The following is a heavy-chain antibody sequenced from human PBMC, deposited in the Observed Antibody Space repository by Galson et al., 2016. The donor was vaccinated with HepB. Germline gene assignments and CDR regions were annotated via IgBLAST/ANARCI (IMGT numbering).Heavy chain of an antibody. V-gene: IGHV1-2*02. CDR2: INPNSGGT. J-gene: IGHJ6*04. Sequence: SVKVSCKASGYTFSGYYMHWVRQAPGQGLGWMGWINPNSGGTNYAQKFRGRVTMTRDTSFSTAYMELSRLRSDDTAVYYCARDRYYGSGRGMDVWGKGTTVTVSS. CDR3: ARDRYYGSGRGMDV. D-gene: IGHD3-10*01. CDR1: GYTFSGYY.